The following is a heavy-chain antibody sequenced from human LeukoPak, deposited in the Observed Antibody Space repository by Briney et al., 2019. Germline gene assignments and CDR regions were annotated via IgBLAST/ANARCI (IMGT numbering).Heavy chain of an antibody. V-gene: IGHV3-66*01. CDR2: IYSGGST. CDR3: ARDNYGSGTNWFDP. J-gene: IGHJ5*02. Sequence: QAGGSLRLSCEASGFAFNNYTMNWVRQAPGKGLEWVSVIYSGGSTYYADSVEGRFTISRDNSKNTLYLQMNSLRAEDTAVYYCARDNYGSGTNWFDPWGQGTLVTVSS. D-gene: IGHD3-10*01. CDR1: GFAFNNYT.